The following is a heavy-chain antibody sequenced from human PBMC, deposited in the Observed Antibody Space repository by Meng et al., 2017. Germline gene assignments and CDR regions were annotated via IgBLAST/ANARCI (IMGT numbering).Heavy chain of an antibody. CDR1: GGSISSSSYY. Sequence: RLPRQERGQGLVKPSGTLSLTCTVSGGSISSSSYYWGWIRQPPGKGLEWIGSIYYSGSTYYNPSLKSRVTISVDTSKNQFSLKLSSVTAADTAVYYCASLRIAVAGINWFDPWGQGTLVTVSS. J-gene: IGHJ5*02. CDR3: ASLRIAVAGINWFDP. V-gene: IGHV4-39*06. D-gene: IGHD6-19*01. CDR2: IYYSGST.